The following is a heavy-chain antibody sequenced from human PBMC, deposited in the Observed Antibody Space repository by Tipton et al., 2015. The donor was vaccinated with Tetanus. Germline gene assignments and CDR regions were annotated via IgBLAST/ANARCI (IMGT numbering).Heavy chain of an antibody. Sequence: SLRLSCAASGFIFSSYGIHWVRQAPGKGLEWVAVSWYDGTDKYYADSVKGRFTISRDNSKNTLYLQMNSLRAEDTAVSYGAREADCSGGSCFSGDFDNWGQGTQVTVSS. CDR1: GFIFSSYG. V-gene: IGHV3-33*01. J-gene: IGHJ4*02. CDR2: SWYDGTDK. D-gene: IGHD2-15*01. CDR3: AREADCSGGSCFSGDFDN.